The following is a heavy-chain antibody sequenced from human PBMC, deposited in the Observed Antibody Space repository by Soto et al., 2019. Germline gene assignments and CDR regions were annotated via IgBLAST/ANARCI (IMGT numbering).Heavy chain of an antibody. Sequence: ASVKVSCKASGYTFTSYDTNWVRQATGQGLEWMGWMNPNSGNTGYAQKFQGRVTMTRNTSISTAYMELSSLRSEDTAVYYCARGRRYYDFWSGYSRHYYYYMDVWGKGTTVTVSS. V-gene: IGHV1-8*01. CDR2: MNPNSGNT. CDR3: ARGRRYYDFWSGYSRHYYYYMDV. CDR1: GYTFTSYD. J-gene: IGHJ6*03. D-gene: IGHD3-3*01.